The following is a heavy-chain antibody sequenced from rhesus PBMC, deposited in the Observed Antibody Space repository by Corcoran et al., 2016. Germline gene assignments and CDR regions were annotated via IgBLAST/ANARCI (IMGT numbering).Heavy chain of an antibody. V-gene: IGHV4-165*02. D-gene: IGHD3-16*01. CDR3: ARRPSYYYSGSFDGLDS. CDR1: GGSISGYY. CDR2: IGGSSGST. J-gene: IGHJ6*01. Sequence: QVQLQASGPGLVKPSATLSLTCAVSGGSISGYYWNWIRQPPGKGLEWIGYIGGSSGSTYYNPSLKSRVTISTDTSKNQFSLKLSSVTAADTAVYYCARRPSYYYSGSFDGLDSWGQGVVVTVSS.